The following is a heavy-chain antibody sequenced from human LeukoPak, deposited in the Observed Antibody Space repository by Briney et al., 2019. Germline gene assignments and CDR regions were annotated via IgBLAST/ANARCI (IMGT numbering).Heavy chain of an antibody. CDR3: AKDLSHYYYGSGSFLN. D-gene: IGHD3-10*01. CDR1: GFTFSSYA. Sequence: GGSLRLSCAASGFTFSSYAMSWVRQAPGKGLEWVSAISGIRGSTYYADSVKGRFTISRDNSKNTLYLQMNSLRAEDTAVYYCAKDLSHYYYGSGSFLNWGQGTMVTVSS. J-gene: IGHJ3*01. CDR2: ISGIRGST. V-gene: IGHV3-23*01.